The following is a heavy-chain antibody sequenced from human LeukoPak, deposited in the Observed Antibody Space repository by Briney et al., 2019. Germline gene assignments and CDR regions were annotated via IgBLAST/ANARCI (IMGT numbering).Heavy chain of an antibody. J-gene: IGHJ3*02. CDR1: GGSITSDSYY. D-gene: IGHD3-22*01. CDR3: SRDATYFYDRSGYYYPYDAFDI. Sequence: PSETLSLTCTVSGGSITSDSYYWRWIRQHPGKGLEWIGYIYYTGATYYSPSLKSRVIISLDTSKNQFSLNLSSVTAADTAVYYCSRDATYFYDRSGYYYPYDAFDIWGQGTMVTVSS. V-gene: IGHV4-31*03. CDR2: IYYTGAT.